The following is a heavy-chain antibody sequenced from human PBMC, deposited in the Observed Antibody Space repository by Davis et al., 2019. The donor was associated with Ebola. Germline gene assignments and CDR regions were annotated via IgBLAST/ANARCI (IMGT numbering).Heavy chain of an antibody. CDR1: GFTFSSYT. D-gene: IGHD3-3*01. V-gene: IGHV3-21*01. J-gene: IGHJ6*03. CDR3: ARLHDFWSVKFYYYMDV. Sequence: GGSLRLSCAASGFTFSSYTMNWVRQAPGKGLEWVSSITSSSSYIYYADSVKGRFTISRDNAKNSLYLQMNSLRAEDTAVYYCARLHDFWSVKFYYYMDVWGKGTTVTVSS. CDR2: ITSSSSYI.